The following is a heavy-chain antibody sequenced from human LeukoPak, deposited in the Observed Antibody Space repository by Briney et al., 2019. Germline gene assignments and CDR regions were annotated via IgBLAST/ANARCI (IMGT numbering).Heavy chain of an antibody. V-gene: IGHV4-59*08. Sequence: KPADTLSLTCTVSGASISSYYWSWIRQPPGKGLEWIGYIYYNGNTIYSDSLRSRVTISADTSKNQFSLRLTSVTAADTARYFCASLQAHGGNYIEHWGQGILVTVPS. CDR1: GASISSYY. CDR3: ASLQAHGGNYIEH. CDR2: IYYNGNT. J-gene: IGHJ1*01. D-gene: IGHD4-23*01.